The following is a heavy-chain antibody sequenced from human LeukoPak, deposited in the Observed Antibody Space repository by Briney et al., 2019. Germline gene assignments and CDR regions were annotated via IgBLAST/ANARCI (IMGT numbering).Heavy chain of an antibody. D-gene: IGHD3-3*01. V-gene: IGHV3-48*01. CDR3: ASSPTGSTIFGVVNYGMDV. CDR2: ISSSSSTI. Sequence: GGSLRLSCAASGFTFSSYSMNWVRQAPGKGLEWVSYISSSSSTIYYADSVKGRFTISRDNAKNSLYLQTNSLRAEDTAVYYCASSPTGSTIFGVVNYGMDVWGQGTTVTVSS. J-gene: IGHJ6*02. CDR1: GFTFSSYS.